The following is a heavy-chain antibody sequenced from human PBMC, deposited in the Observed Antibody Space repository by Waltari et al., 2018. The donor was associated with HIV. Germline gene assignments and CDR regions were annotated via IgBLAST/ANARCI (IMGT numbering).Heavy chain of an antibody. Sequence: LVQSGAEVKVSCKASGYTFTNYDINWVRQAPGQGLEWLGWMSPNSGDTGYAQNFQGRVTMTRDTSTSTSYMELSSLRSDDTAVYYCARVPHYDLGGNYALDVWGQGTTVSVSS. CDR2: MSPNSGDT. V-gene: IGHV1-8*01. D-gene: IGHD3-22*01. J-gene: IGHJ6*02. CDR1: GYTFTNYD. CDR3: ARVPHYDLGGNYALDV.